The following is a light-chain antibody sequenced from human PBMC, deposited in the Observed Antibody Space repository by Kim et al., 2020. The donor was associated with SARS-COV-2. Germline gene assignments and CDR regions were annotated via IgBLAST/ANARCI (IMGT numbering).Light chain of an antibody. CDR3: CSYSANSVV. CDR1: SSYVGIYDF. CDR2: DIN. J-gene: IGLJ2*01. Sequence: PGQSVAISCTGISSYVGIYDFVSWYQHHPGKAPRLLMYDINKRPSGVPDRFSGSESGNTASLIISGLQADDEAHYYCCSYSANSVVLGGGTQLTVL. V-gene: IGLV2-11*01.